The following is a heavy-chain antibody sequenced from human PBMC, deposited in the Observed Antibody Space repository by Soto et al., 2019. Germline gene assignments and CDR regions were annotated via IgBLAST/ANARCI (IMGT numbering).Heavy chain of an antibody. CDR2: ISGSGGST. Sequence: EVQLLESGGGLVQPGGSLRLSCAASGFTFSSYAMSWVRQAPGKGLEWVSAISGSGGSTYYADSVKGRFTISRDNSKNTLYLQMNSLRAEDTAVYYCAKDPDCSSTSCYGWYFDLWGRGTLVTVSS. CDR1: GFTFSSYA. V-gene: IGHV3-23*01. J-gene: IGHJ2*01. D-gene: IGHD2-2*01. CDR3: AKDPDCSSTSCYGWYFDL.